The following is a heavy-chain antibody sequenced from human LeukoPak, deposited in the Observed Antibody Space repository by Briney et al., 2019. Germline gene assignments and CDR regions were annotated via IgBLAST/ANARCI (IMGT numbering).Heavy chain of an antibody. CDR1: GFTFSSYG. CDR3: AKDHLSSSSPADY. D-gene: IGHD6-13*01. Sequence: GGSLRLSCAASGFTFSSYGMHWVRQAPGKGLEWVAFIRYDGSNKYYADSVKGRFTISRDNSKNTLYLQMNSLRAEDTAVYYCAKDHLSSSSPADYWGQGTLVTVSS. V-gene: IGHV3-30*02. CDR2: IRYDGSNK. J-gene: IGHJ4*02.